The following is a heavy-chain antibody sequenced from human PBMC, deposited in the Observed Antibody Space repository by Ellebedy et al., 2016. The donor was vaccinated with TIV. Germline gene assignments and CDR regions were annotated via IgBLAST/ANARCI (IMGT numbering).Heavy chain of an antibody. CDR1: GGTFSSYA. CDR2: IIPIFGTA. D-gene: IGHD1-1*01. CDR3: ARDPKYKRSFDY. V-gene: IGHV1-69*13. Sequence: ASVKVSCKASGGTFSSYAISWVRQAPGQGLEWMGGIIPIFGTANYAQKFQGRVTITADESTSTAYMELSSLRSEDTAVYYCARDPKYKRSFDYWGQGTLVTVSS. J-gene: IGHJ4*02.